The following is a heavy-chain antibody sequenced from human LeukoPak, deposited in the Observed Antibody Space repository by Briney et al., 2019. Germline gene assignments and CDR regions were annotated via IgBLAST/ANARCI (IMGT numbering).Heavy chain of an antibody. Sequence: ASVKVSCKASGYTFTGYYMHWVRQAPGQGLERMGWINPNSGGTNYAQKFQGRVTMTRDTSISTAYMELSRLRSDDTAVYYCARASVNYYDSNGYYFKWFDPWGQGTLVTVSS. J-gene: IGHJ5*02. V-gene: IGHV1-2*02. D-gene: IGHD3-22*01. CDR3: ARASVNYYDSNGYYFKWFDP. CDR2: INPNSGGT. CDR1: GYTFTGYY.